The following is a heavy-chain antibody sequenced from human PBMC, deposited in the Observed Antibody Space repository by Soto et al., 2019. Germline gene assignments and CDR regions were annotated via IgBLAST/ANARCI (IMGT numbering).Heavy chain of an antibody. CDR2: ISSSGQTT. Sequence: EVQLSESGGGLVQRGGSLRLSCEASGFTYSDYAMSWVRQAPGKGLEWVSSISSSGQTTYYAESVKGRFIISRDNPKTTLYLQIHSLRADDTATYYCTKDAREVPAAIGGEGIDFWGQGTLVTVSS. CDR3: TKDAREVPAAIGGEGIDF. CDR1: GFTYSDYA. J-gene: IGHJ4*02. D-gene: IGHD2-2*01. V-gene: IGHV3-23*01.